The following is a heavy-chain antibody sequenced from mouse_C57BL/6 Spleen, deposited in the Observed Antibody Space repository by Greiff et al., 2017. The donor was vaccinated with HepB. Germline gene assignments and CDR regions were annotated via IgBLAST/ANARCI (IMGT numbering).Heavy chain of an antibody. CDR3: ARGGDGYGWYFDV. Sequence: DVMLVESGPGMVKPSQSLSLTCTVPGYSITSGYDWHWIRHFPGNKLEWMGYISYSGSTNYNPSLNSRISITHDTSKNHFFLKLNSVTTEDTATYYFARGGDGYGWYFDVWGTGTTVTVSS. CDR1: GYSITSGYD. CDR2: ISYSGST. V-gene: IGHV3-1*01. J-gene: IGHJ1*03. D-gene: IGHD2-3*01.